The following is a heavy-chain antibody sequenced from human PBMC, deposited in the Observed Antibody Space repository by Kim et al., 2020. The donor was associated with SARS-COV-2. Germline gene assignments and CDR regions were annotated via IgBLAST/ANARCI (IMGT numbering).Heavy chain of an antibody. CDR2: IYYSGST. CDR3: ARSSGSYSGSFNPFDY. J-gene: IGHJ4*02. CDR1: GGSISSYY. D-gene: IGHD1-26*01. V-gene: IGHV4-59*08. Sequence: SETLSLTCTVSGGSISSYYWSWIRQPPGKGLEWIGYIYYSGSTNYNPSLKSRVTISVDTSKNQFSLKLSSVTAADTAVYYCARSSGSYSGSFNPFDYWGQGTLVTVSS.